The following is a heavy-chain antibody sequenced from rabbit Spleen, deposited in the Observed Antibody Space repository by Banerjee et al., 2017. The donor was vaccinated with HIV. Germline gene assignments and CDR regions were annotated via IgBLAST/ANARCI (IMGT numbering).Heavy chain of an antibody. J-gene: IGHJ4*01. CDR1: GVSFSGNSY. V-gene: IGHV1S40*01. D-gene: IGHD1-1*01. CDR2: IDTGSSGFT. CDR3: ARSSGDNRVNL. Sequence: QSLEESGGDLVKPGASLTLTCTASGVSFSGNSYMCWVRQAPGKGLEWIACIDTGSSGFTYFASWAKGRFTISKTSSTTVTLQMTSLTAADTATYFCARSSGDNRVNLWGPGTLVTVS.